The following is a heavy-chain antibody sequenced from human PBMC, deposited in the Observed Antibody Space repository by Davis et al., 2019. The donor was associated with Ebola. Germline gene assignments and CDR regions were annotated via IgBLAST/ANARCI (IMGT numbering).Heavy chain of an antibody. V-gene: IGHV5-10-1*01. D-gene: IGHD3-16*01. J-gene: IGHJ3*01. CDR3: ARRVAYSAFDV. CDR2: IDPSDSYT. Sequence: GESLKISCKGSGYSFTNYWIPWVRQMPGKGLEWMGRIDPSDSYTNYGPSFRGHVTISVDKSISTAYLQWSGLQASDTAMYYCARRVAYSAFDVWGQGTMVTVSS. CDR1: GYSFTNYW.